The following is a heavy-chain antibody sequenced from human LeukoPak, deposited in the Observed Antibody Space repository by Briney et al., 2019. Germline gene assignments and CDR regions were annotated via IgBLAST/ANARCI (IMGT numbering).Heavy chain of an antibody. Sequence: SETLSLTCTVSGGSNSSYYWSWTRDPPGKGLEWIGDIYYSGSTNYNPSLKSRVTISVDTSKNQFSLRLSSVTAADTAVYYSARLASGSYGPLTPFDYWGQGTLVTVSS. CDR1: GGSNSSYY. V-gene: IGHV4-59*08. J-gene: IGHJ4*02. CDR2: IYYSGST. CDR3: ARLASGSYGPLTPFDY. D-gene: IGHD1-26*01.